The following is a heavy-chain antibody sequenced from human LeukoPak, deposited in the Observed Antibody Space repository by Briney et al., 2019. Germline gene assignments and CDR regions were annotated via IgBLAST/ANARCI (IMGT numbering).Heavy chain of an antibody. CDR1: GFTFSSYA. J-gene: IGHJ4*02. CDR3: AKWLLLWFGEPEEYFDY. V-gene: IGHV3-23*01. D-gene: IGHD3-10*01. Sequence: PGGSLRLSCAASGFTFSSYAMSWVRQAPGKGLEWVSAISGSGGSTYYADSVKGRFTISRDNSKNTLYLQMNSLRAEDTAVYYCAKWLLLWFGEPEEYFDYWGQGTLVTVSS. CDR2: ISGSGGST.